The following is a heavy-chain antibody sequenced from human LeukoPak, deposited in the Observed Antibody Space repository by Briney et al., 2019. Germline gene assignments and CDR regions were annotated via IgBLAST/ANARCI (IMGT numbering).Heavy chain of an antibody. CDR1: GFTFSTYW. D-gene: IGHD2-21*01. V-gene: IGHV3-74*03. J-gene: IGHJ6*02. CDR3: AGPSPIPDYYFGMDV. Sequence: PGGSLRLSCTASGFTFSTYWMHWVRQAPGKGLVWVSRINTDGSSTTYADSVRGRFTASRDNAKNTLYLQMDSLSAEDTAVYYCAGPSPIPDYYFGMDVWGQGTTVTVSS. CDR2: INTDGSST.